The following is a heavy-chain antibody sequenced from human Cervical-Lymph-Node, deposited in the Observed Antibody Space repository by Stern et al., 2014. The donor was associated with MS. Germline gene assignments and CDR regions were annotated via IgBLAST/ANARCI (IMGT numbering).Heavy chain of an antibody. CDR1: GFKFSIYW. CDR2: IYPGDSET. D-gene: IGHD1-14*01. J-gene: IGHJ4*02. CDR3: ARQTTAWASDV. V-gene: IGHV5-51*01. Sequence: VQLGQSGAELIRPGESLKISCKGSGFKFSIYWIAWVRQMPGKGLEWMGIIYPGDSETRYSLSFQGQVTMSADKSTSTAYLQWSSLNASDTAMYFCARQTTAWASDVWGQGTLVTVSS.